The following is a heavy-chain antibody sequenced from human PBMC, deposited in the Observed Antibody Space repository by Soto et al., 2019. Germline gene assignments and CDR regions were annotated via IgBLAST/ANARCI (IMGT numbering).Heavy chain of an antibody. Sequence: EVQLLESGGGLVQPGGSLRLSCAASGFTFSSYAMSWVRQAPGKGLEWVSAISGSGGSTYYADSVKGRFTISRDNSKNTLYLQMNSLRAEDTAVYYCARGSPHYDFWSGSERADFDYWGQGTLVTVSS. CDR1: GFTFSSYA. CDR3: ARGSPHYDFWSGSERADFDY. V-gene: IGHV3-23*01. CDR2: ISGSGGST. D-gene: IGHD3-3*01. J-gene: IGHJ4*02.